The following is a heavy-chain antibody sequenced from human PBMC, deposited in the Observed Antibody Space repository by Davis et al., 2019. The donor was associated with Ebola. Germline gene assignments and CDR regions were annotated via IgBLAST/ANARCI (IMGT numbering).Heavy chain of an antibody. CDR2: INAGDGKI. CDR3: ARGRTVTGTRGLSWFDP. D-gene: IGHD6-19*01. J-gene: IGHJ5*02. CDR1: GYTFIHSA. Sequence: SVTVSCKASGYTFIHSAIHWVRQAPGQSLEWMGWINAGDGKIIYSENFQGRLTITRDTSATTAYMELSSLRSEDTAAYYCARGRTVTGTRGLSWFDPWGQGALVTVSS. V-gene: IGHV1-3*01.